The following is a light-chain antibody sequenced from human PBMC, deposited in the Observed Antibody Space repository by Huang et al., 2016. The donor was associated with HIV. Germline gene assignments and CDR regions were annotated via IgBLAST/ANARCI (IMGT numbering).Light chain of an antibody. CDR3: QQYDNWPPIT. Sequence: EIVMTQSPATLSVSPGERATLSCRTRQSVSSNLAWYQQKPGQAPRLLIYGASTRATGIPARFRGSGSGTEFTLTISSLQSEDFAVYYCQQYDNWPPITFGPGTRVDIK. V-gene: IGKV3-15*01. J-gene: IGKJ3*01. CDR1: QSVSSN. CDR2: GAS.